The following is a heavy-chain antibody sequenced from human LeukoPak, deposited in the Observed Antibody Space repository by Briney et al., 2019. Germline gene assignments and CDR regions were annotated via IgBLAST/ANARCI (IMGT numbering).Heavy chain of an antibody. D-gene: IGHD3-10*01. CDR1: GFTFSASG. J-gene: IGHJ6*03. V-gene: IGHV3-23*01. CDR3: ARSFGSGISYSDYYYMDV. Sequence: PGGSLRLSCAASGFTFSASGMSWVRQAPGKGLQWVSDIINSGDTTHCADSVKGRFTVSRDNSKNTLYLQMNSLRAEDTAVYYCARSFGSGISYSDYYYMDVWGKGTTVTIPS. CDR2: IINSGDTT.